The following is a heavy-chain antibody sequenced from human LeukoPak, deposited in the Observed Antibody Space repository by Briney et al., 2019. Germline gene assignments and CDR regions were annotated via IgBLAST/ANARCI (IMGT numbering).Heavy chain of an antibody. V-gene: IGHV3-21*01. Sequence: PGGSLRLSCAASGFTFSSYTMNWVRQAPGKGLEWVSSISSSGSYIYYADSVKGRFTISRDNAKNSLYLQMNSLRAEDTAVYYCARDPNSGANYWGQGTLVTVSS. CDR2: ISSSGSYI. CDR1: GFTFSSYT. D-gene: IGHD1-26*01. J-gene: IGHJ4*02. CDR3: ARDPNSGANY.